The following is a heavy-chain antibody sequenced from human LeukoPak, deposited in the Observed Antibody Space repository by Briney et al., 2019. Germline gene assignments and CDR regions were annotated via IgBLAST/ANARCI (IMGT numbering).Heavy chain of an antibody. J-gene: IGHJ4*02. CDR3: ARQGPLTTAVTTRTNPFDY. D-gene: IGHD4-11*01. V-gene: IGHV4-59*08. CDR2: THYSGNT. Sequence: SETLSLTCTVSGGSISRSYWSWIRQPPGKGLEWIGYTHYSGNTNYNASLKSRVTISVDMSKNQFSLKLNSVTAADTAVYYCARQGPLTTAVTTRTNPFDYWGQGTLVTVSS. CDR1: GGSISRSY.